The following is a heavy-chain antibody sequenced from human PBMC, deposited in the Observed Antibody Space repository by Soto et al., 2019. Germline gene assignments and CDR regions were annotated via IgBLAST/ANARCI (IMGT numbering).Heavy chain of an antibody. Sequence: QVQLQESGPGLVKPSETLSLTCTVSGGSVSSGNYFWSWIRQPPGKGLEWIGYIHSSGSTNYNPSLKRRDTISADTPTNHISLKLTSVTAADTAVYYCAILTKPTAVTTAFRGGYGLDVWGQGTTVTVSS. CDR3: AILTKPTAVTTAFRGGYGLDV. J-gene: IGHJ6*02. CDR1: GGSVSSGNYF. V-gene: IGHV4-61*03. CDR2: IHSSGST. D-gene: IGHD4-17*01.